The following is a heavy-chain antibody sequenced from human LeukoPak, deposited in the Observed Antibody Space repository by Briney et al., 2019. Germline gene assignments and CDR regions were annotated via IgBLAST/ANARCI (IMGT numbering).Heavy chain of an antibody. CDR2: IYTSGST. CDR3: ARASYYYDSSGYYPIPFDY. D-gene: IGHD3-22*01. Sequence: SQTLSLTCTVSGGSISSGSYYWSWIRQPAGKGLEWIGRIYTSGSTNYNPSLKSRVTISVDTSKNQFSLKLSSVTAADTAVYYCARASYYYDSSGYYPIPFDYWGQGTLVTVSS. J-gene: IGHJ4*02. V-gene: IGHV4-61*02. CDR1: GGSISSGSYY.